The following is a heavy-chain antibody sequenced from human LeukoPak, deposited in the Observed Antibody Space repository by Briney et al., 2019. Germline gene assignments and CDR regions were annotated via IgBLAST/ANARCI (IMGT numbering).Heavy chain of an antibody. CDR3: ASTTYYYDSSGYPERDFDY. Sequence: PSETLSLTCTVSGGSISSCYWSWIRQPPGKGLEWIGYIYYSGSTNYNPSLKSRVTISVDTSKNQFSLKLSSVTAADTAVYYCASTTYYYDSSGYPERDFDYWGQGTLVTVSS. CDR1: GGSISSCY. CDR2: IYYSGST. J-gene: IGHJ4*02. D-gene: IGHD3-22*01. V-gene: IGHV4-59*12.